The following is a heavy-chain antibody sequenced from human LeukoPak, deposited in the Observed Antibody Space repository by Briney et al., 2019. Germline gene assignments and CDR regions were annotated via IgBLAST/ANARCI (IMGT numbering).Heavy chain of an antibody. CDR3: AREWLIRDY. D-gene: IGHD5-12*01. CDR1: GYTFTSYG. V-gene: IGHV1-18*04. CDR2: ISAYNDNT. Sequence: ASAKVSCKESGYTFTSYGISRGRPALRPRVEWMGWISAYNDNTNYAQKLQGGDTMTTDTITSTAYMELRSLRSDNSAVYYCAREWLIRDYWRRGTLVSVS. J-gene: IGHJ4*02.